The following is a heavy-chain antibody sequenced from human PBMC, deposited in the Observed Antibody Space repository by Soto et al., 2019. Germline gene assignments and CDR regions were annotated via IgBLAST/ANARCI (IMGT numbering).Heavy chain of an antibody. D-gene: IGHD4-17*01. CDR2: ISPDGSTT. V-gene: IGHV3-74*01. CDR3: AKDRVPYSDYGRYFDL. Sequence: EVQLVESGGGLVQPGGSLRLSCAASGFTVSTYWMHWVRQDPGKGLMWVSRISPDGSTTTYADPVRGRFTISRDTAENTLYLQMNSLRVEDTAVYYCAKDRVPYSDYGRYFDLWGRGPLVTVSS. J-gene: IGHJ2*01. CDR1: GFTVSTYW.